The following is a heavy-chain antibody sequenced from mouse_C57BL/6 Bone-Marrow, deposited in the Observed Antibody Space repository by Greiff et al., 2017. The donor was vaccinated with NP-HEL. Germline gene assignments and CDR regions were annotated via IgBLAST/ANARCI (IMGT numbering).Heavy chain of an antibody. Sequence: EVKLVESGPGLAKPSQTLSLTCSVTGYSITSDYWNWIRKFPGNKLEYMGYISYSGSTYYNPSPKSRISITRNTFKNQYYLQLNSVTTEDTATYYCARYPNYYGSSYWYFDVWGTGTTVTVSS. V-gene: IGHV3-8*01. CDR3: ARYPNYYGSSYWYFDV. J-gene: IGHJ1*03. CDR1: GYSITSDY. CDR2: ISYSGST. D-gene: IGHD1-1*01.